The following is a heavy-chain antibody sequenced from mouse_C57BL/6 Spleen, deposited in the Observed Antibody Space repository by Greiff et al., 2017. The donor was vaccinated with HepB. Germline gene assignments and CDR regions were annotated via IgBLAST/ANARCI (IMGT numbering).Heavy chain of an antibody. CDR2: IDPETGGT. V-gene: IGHV1-15*01. CDR1: GYTFTDYE. D-gene: IGHD1-1*01. Sequence: QVQLQQSGAELVRPGASVTLSCKASGYTFTDYEMHWVKQTPVHGLEWIGAIDPETGGTAYNQKFKGKAILTADKSSSTAYMELRSLTSEDSAVYYCTRDYCSTLDYWGQGTTLTVSS. CDR3: TRDYCSTLDY. J-gene: IGHJ2*01.